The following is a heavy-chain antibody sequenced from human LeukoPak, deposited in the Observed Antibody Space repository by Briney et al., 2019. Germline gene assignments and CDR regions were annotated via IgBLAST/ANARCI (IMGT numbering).Heavy chain of an antibody. J-gene: IGHJ4*02. CDR1: GFTFSSYG. CDR2: IWYDGSNK. CDR3: AKEGGFSTAFDY. Sequence: GGSLRLSCAASGFTFSSYGMHWVRQAPGKGLEWVAVIWYDGSNKYYADSVKGRFTISRDNAKNSLYLQMNSLRAEDTALYYCAKEGGFSTAFDYWGQGTLVTVSS. V-gene: IGHV3-33*03. D-gene: IGHD3-10*01.